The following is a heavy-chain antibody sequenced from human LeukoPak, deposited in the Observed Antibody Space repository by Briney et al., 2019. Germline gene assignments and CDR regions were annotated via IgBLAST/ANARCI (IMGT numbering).Heavy chain of an antibody. V-gene: IGHV3-23*01. CDR1: GFTFSSYV. D-gene: IGHD1-26*01. CDR2: ITYSGGTT. CDR3: AKDRVGAMLYFDD. Sequence: GGSLRLSCAASGFTFSSYVMTWVRQAPGKGLEWVSAITYSGGTTYYAESVKGRFTITRDNSENTLYLQLNSLRAEDTAIYYCAKDRVGAMLYFDDWGQGTLVTVSS. J-gene: IGHJ4*02.